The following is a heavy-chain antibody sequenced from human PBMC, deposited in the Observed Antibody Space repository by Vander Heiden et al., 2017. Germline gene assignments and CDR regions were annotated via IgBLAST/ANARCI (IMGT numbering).Heavy chain of an antibody. CDR1: GFPLSTARMG. V-gene: IGHV2-26*01. CDR3: ARTGGPGMDRNWFDP. J-gene: IGHJ5*02. D-gene: IGHD1-26*01. Sequence: QVTFKESGPVLLKPTETLKLTSTVSGFPLSTARMGVSWIRQPPGKTLEWLAHIFSNEEKSYSTALKSRLTISKDTAKSKGVHTMTKMETVETSTYYCARTGGPGMDRNWFDPGGQGTMVTVYS. CDR2: IFSNEEK.